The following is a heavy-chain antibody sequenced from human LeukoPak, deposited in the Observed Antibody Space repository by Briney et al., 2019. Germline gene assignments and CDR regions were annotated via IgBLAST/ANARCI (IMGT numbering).Heavy chain of an antibody. CDR2: IHSGGRT. CDR1: GFTFSNYW. Sequence: GGSLRLSCAPSGFTFSNYWMAWVRQAPGKGLEWVSVIHSGGRTYYADSVKGRFTISRDNSKNTLYLQMNSLRAEDTAVYYCARGLSTVATYFDYWGQGTLVIVSS. D-gene: IGHD4-17*01. V-gene: IGHV3-53*01. J-gene: IGHJ4*02. CDR3: ARGLSTVATYFDY.